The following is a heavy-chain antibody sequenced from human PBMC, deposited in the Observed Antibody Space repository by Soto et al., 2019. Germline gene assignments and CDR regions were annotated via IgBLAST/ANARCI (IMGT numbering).Heavy chain of an antibody. D-gene: IGHD3-3*01. Sequence: VQLLESGGGVAQPGRSLRLSCRASGFGFSSYGMLWVRQAPGKGPEWVAFISFDGSTLYYADSVRGRFTISRDNSENTLYLQLDTLRVEDTAMYYCAREGVFGLVKIIPPDYWGQGAQVTVSA. J-gene: IGHJ4*02. CDR1: GFGFSSYG. V-gene: IGHV3-30*03. CDR2: ISFDGSTL. CDR3: AREGVFGLVKIIPPDY.